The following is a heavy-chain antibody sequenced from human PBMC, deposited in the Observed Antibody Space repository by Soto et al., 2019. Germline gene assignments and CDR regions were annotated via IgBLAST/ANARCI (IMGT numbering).Heavy chain of an antibody. CDR2: IIPIFGTA. CDR1: GGTFSSYA. CDR3: ARDILHITMVRGGYYYYGMDV. Sequence: QVQLVQSGAEVKKPGSSVKVSCKASGGTFSSYAISWVRQAPGQGLEWMGGIIPIFGTANYAQKFQGRVTITADESTSTAYMELSSLRSEDTAVYYCARDILHITMVRGGYYYYGMDVWGQGPTVTVSS. V-gene: IGHV1-69*01. J-gene: IGHJ6*02. D-gene: IGHD3-10*01.